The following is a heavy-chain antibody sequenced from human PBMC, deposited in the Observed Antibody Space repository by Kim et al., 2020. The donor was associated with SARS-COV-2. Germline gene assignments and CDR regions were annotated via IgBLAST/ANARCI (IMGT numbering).Heavy chain of an antibody. CDR1: GFTFSSYA. CDR2: VSTSGGST. CDR3: ARVLGPNYFDY. V-gene: IGHV3-23*01. J-gene: IGHJ4*02. Sequence: WGSLRLSCAASGFTFSSYAMSWVRQAPGEGLEWVSTVSTSGGSTFYADSVKGRFSISRDNSQSTLYLQMNSLRAEDTAAYYCARVLGPNYFDYWGQGTLVAVSS.